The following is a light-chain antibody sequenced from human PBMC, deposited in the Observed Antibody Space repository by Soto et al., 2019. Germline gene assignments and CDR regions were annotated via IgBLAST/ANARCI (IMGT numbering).Light chain of an antibody. CDR2: DAS. Sequence: EIVLTQSPATLSLSPGERATLSCRASQSVSSYLAWYQQKPGQAPRLLIYDASNRATGIPARFSGSGSGTDFTPTISSLEDEDVAVYYCQQRSNWLTFGGGTKVEIK. V-gene: IGKV3-11*01. CDR1: QSVSSY. J-gene: IGKJ4*01. CDR3: QQRSNWLT.